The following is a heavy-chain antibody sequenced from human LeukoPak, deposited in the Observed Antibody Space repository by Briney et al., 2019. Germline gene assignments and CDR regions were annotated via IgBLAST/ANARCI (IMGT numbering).Heavy chain of an antibody. CDR1: GFTVSSNY. D-gene: IGHD6-19*01. J-gene: IGHJ4*02. Sequence: GGSLRLSCAASGFTVSSNYMSWVRQAPGKGLEWVSVIYSGDSTYYVDSVKGRFTISRDNSKNTLYLQMNSLRVEDTAVYYCAKHGYSSGWPQVPSDYWGQGTLVTVSS. CDR2: IYSGDST. CDR3: AKHGYSSGWPQVPSDY. V-gene: IGHV3-66*04.